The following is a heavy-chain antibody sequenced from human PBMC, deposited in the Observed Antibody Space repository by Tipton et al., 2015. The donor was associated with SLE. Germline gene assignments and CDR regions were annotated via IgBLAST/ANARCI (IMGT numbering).Heavy chain of an antibody. D-gene: IGHD5-18*01. J-gene: IGHJ6*02. CDR2: IYSDGST. CDR1: GFAVSNIY. Sequence: GSLRLSCAAAGFAVSNIYMTWVRRAPGKGLEWVSVIYSDGSTYYGQSVKGRFTISKDNSKNTVYLQMSQLRGDDTAVYYCAISAASAFYYGMDVWGPGTTVTVSS. CDR3: AISAASAFYYGMDV. V-gene: IGHV3-66*01.